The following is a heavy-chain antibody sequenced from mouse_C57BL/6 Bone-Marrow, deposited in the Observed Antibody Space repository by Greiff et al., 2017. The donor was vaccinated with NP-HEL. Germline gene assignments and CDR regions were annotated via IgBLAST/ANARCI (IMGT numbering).Heavy chain of an antibody. Sequence: QVQLKESGPGLVQPSQSLSITCTVSGFSLTSYGVHWVRQSPGKGLEWLGVIWRGGSTDYNAAFMSRLSITKDNSKSQVFFKMNSLQADDTAIYYCAKTGITTVVPSYWYFDVWGTGTTVTVSS. CDR1: GFSLTSYG. V-gene: IGHV2-5*01. CDR2: IWRGGST. J-gene: IGHJ1*03. CDR3: AKTGITTVVPSYWYFDV. D-gene: IGHD1-1*01.